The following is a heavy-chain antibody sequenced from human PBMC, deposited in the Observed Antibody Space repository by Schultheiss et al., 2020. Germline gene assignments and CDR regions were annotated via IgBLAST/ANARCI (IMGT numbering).Heavy chain of an antibody. V-gene: IGHV3-30*03. CDR2: ISYDGSNK. CDR3: ARSVSTPGFDY. D-gene: IGHD2-8*01. J-gene: IGHJ4*02. Sequence: GGSLRLSCAASGFTFSSYGMHWVRQAPGKGLEWVAVISYDGSNKYYTDSVKGRFTISRDNDKNSLYLQMNSLRAADTAVYYCARSVSTPGFDYWGQGTLVTVSS. CDR1: GFTFSSYG.